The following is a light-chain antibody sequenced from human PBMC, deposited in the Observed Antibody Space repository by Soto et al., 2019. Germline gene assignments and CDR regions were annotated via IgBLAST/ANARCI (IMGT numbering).Light chain of an antibody. V-gene: IGKV1-6*01. CDR2: AAS. CDR1: RDIGSD. Sequence: ATQMTQSPSSLSASVGDRITITCRASRDIGSDLSWYQQKPGKAPTLLIYAASNLQSGVPSRLRRSRSGTEFTLSVSSLQSEDFAPYYCLQDHDDSWTFGQGTKVDIK. J-gene: IGKJ1*01. CDR3: LQDHDDSWT.